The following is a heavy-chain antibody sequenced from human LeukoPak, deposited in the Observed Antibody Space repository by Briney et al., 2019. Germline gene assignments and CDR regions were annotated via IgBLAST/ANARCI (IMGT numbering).Heavy chain of an antibody. Sequence: PGGSLRLSCAASGFTFSSYGMHWVRQAPGKGLEWVAFIRYDGSNKYYADSVKGRFTISRDNSKNTLYLQMNSLRAEDTAVYYCAKDRVDCSSTSCLYYYYYMDVWGKGITVTVSS. V-gene: IGHV3-30*02. D-gene: IGHD2-2*01. J-gene: IGHJ6*03. CDR2: IRYDGSNK. CDR3: AKDRVDCSSTSCLYYYYYMDV. CDR1: GFTFSSYG.